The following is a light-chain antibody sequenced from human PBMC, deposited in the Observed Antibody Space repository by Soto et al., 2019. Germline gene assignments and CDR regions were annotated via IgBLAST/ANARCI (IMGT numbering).Light chain of an antibody. CDR1: QSVGSD. CDR2: AAS. CDR3: QQDYGNPWT. J-gene: IGKJ1*01. Sequence: MQMTQSPSSLSASVGERITITCRASQSVGSDLSWYQQKPGQAPKLLIYAASNLYTGVPSRFSGSGSGTEFTLTISSLQPEDFATYYCQQDYGNPWTFGQGTKVDIK. V-gene: IGKV1-39*01.